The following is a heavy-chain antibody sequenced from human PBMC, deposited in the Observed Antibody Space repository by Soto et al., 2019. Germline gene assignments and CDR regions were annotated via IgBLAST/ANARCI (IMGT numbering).Heavy chain of an antibody. D-gene: IGHD2-15*01. V-gene: IGHV3-23*01. CDR2: FNGNGGGT. CDR1: GFSFSTYA. J-gene: IGHJ5*02. CDR3: ATDNSLHWFDP. Sequence: EVQLLESGGGLVQPGGSLRLACATSGFSFSTYAMTWVRQAPGKGLEWVSTFNGNGGGTYYADSVKGRFTISRDNSKNTLYLQMDSLGAEDTATYYCATDNSLHWFDPWGQGTLVTVSS.